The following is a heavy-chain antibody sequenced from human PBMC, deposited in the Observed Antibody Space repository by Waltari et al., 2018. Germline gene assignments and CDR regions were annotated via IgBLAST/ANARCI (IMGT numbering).Heavy chain of an antibody. V-gene: IGHV5-51*01. J-gene: IGHJ3*02. CDR3: ARWITIFGVVIDAFDI. D-gene: IGHD3-3*01. CDR2: IYPGDSDT. Sequence: VQLVQSGAEVEKPGESLKISCKGSGYSFTSYWIGWVRPMPGKGLEWMGIIYPGDSDTRYSPSFQGQVTISADKSISTAYLQWSSLKASDTAMYYCARWITIFGVVIDAFDIWGQGTMVTVSS. CDR1: GYSFTSYW.